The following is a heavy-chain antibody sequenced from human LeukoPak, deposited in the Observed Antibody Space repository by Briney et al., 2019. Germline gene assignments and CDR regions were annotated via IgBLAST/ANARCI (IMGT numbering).Heavy chain of an antibody. CDR2: INPDGTQK. CDR1: GFTFDDYG. V-gene: IGHV3-7*01. CDR3: VRQMIRFWFDP. Sequence: GGSLRLSCAASGFTFDDYGMSWVRQSPGKGLEWVADINPDGTQKYSVDSLKGRFTISRDNAKNSLFLHLNSLRVDDTATYYCVRQMIRFWFDPWGQGTLVTVSS. D-gene: IGHD3-16*01. J-gene: IGHJ5*02.